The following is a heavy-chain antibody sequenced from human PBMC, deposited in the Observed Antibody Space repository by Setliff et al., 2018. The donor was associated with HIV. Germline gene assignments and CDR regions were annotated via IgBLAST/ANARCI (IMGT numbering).Heavy chain of an antibody. CDR3: ATDIVATLDY. CDR2: IYRTGKT. D-gene: IGHD5-12*01. CDR1: GASIRTGSYY. V-gene: IGHV4-39*01. Sequence: PSETLSLTCTVSGASIRTGSYYWGWIRQPPGKGLEFIGSIYRTGKTYYNLSLKSRLTMSLDTSKNQFSLKLSSVTAADAAVFYCATDIVATLDYWGQGTLVTVSS. J-gene: IGHJ4*02.